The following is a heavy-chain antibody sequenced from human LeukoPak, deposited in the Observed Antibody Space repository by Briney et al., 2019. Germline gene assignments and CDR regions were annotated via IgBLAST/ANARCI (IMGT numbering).Heavy chain of an antibody. J-gene: IGHJ6*03. CDR2: ISSSSSYI. V-gene: IGHV3-21*01. CDR3: ARGGIAARRAYYYMDV. D-gene: IGHD6-6*01. CDR1: GFTFSSYS. Sequence: GGSLRLSCAASGFTFSSYSMNWVRQAPGKGLEWVSSISSSSSYIYYADSVKGRFTISRDNAKNSLYLQMNSLRAEDTAVYYCARGGIAARRAYYYMDVWGKGTTVTVSS.